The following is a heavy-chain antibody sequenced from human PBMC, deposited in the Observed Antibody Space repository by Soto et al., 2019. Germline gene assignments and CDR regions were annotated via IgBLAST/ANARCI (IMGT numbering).Heavy chain of an antibody. CDR2: INAGNGNT. D-gene: IGHD6-19*01. Sequence: ASVKVSCKASGYTFTSYAMHWVRQAPGQRLEWMGWINAGNGNTKYSQKFQGRVTITRDTSASTAYMELSSLRSEDTAVYYCTTEPQQWLAPGHLFQHWGQGTLVT. CDR3: TTEPQQWLAPGHLFQH. V-gene: IGHV1-3*01. CDR1: GYTFTSYA. J-gene: IGHJ1*01.